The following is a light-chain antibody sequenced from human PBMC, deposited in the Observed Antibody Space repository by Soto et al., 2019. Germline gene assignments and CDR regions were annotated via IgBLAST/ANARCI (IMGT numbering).Light chain of an antibody. CDR1: SSNIGSNT. J-gene: IGLJ1*01. Sequence: QSVLTQPPSASGTPGQMVAISWSGSSSNIGSNTVTWYQQLPGTAPKLLIYSTSQRSSGVPGRFSGSKSGASASLSISGLQSEDEADYYCAAGDDRLDVYVFGTGTKVTVL. CDR3: AAGDDRLDVYV. CDR2: STS. V-gene: IGLV1-44*01.